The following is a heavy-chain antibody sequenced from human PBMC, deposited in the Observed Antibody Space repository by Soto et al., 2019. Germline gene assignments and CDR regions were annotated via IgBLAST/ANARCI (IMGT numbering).Heavy chain of an antibody. J-gene: IGHJ4*02. CDR3: ARAPSPGWPTPY. Sequence: QVPLVQSGAEVKKPGASVKVSCKASGYTFTSYGISWVRQAPGPGLEWMGWTSAYNGNTNYAQKLQGRVTMTTDTSTSTAYMELTGLRSDDTVVYYCARAPSPGWPTPYWGQGTLVTVSS. V-gene: IGHV1-18*01. D-gene: IGHD6-19*01. CDR1: GYTFTSYG. CDR2: TSAYNGNT.